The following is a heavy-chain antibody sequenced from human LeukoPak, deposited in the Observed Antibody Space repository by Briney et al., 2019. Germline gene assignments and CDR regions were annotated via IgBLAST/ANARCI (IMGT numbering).Heavy chain of an antibody. J-gene: IGHJ4*02. CDR2: INHSGST. V-gene: IGHV4-34*01. CDR1: GGSFSGYY. CDR3: ARGRGYCSSTSGYYFAY. Sequence: SETLSLTCAVYGGSFSGYYWSWIRQPPGKGLEWIGEINHSGSTNYNPSLKSRVTISVDTSKNQFSLKLSSVTAADTAVYYCARGRGYCSSTSGYYFAYWGQGALVTVSS. D-gene: IGHD2-2*01.